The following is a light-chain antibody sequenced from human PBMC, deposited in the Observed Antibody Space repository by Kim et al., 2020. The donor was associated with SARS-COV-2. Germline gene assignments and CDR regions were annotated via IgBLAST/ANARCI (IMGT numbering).Light chain of an antibody. V-gene: IGKV3-20*01. Sequence: APGERANLSCRASQSVSSSQLAWYQQKPGQAPRLLIHGASNRATGIPDRFSGSGTGTDFTLTISGLEPEDFAEYYCQEYGSSLFTFGPGTKVDIK. J-gene: IGKJ3*01. CDR2: GAS. CDR3: QEYGSSLFT. CDR1: QSVSSSQ.